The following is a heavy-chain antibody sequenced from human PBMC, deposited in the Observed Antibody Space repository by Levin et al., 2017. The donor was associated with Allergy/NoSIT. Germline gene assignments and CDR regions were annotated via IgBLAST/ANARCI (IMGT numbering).Heavy chain of an antibody. V-gene: IGHV2-5*01. CDR2: IYWNNNK. CDR3: AHTGFNSRARPFDY. D-gene: IGHD6-6*01. CDR1: GFSLSPSGLG. J-gene: IGHJ4*02. Sequence: KQSGPTLVKPTQTLTLTCTFSGFSLSPSGLGVGWIRQPPGKALEWLALIYWNNNKYHSPSLKSRLTITKDSSKNQVVLIMTNMDPVDTATYYCAHTGFNSRARPFDYWGQGSLVTVSS.